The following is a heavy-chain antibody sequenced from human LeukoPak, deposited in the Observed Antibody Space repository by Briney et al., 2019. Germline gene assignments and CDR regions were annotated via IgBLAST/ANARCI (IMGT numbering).Heavy chain of an antibody. D-gene: IGHD3-22*01. Sequence: SVKVSCKASGGTFSSYAISWVRQAPGQGLEWMGGIIPIFGTTNYAQKFQGRVTITADESTSTAYMELSSLRSEDTAVYYCATWFNFYDSSGYYPHWGQGTLLTVSS. V-gene: IGHV1-69*13. CDR2: IIPIFGTT. CDR3: ATWFNFYDSSGYYPH. J-gene: IGHJ4*02. CDR1: GGTFSSYA.